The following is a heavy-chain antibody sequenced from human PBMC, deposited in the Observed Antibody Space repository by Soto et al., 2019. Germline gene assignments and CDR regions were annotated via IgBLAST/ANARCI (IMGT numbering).Heavy chain of an antibody. D-gene: IGHD6-6*01. V-gene: IGHV4-61*01. Sequence: SETLSLTCTVSGGSVSSGSYYWGWIRQPPGNGLEWIGYIYYSGSTNYNPSLKSRVTISVDTSKNQFSLKLSSVTAADTAVYYCARDSSSPDYYYYYGMDVWGQGTTVTVSS. J-gene: IGHJ6*02. CDR1: GGSVSSGSYY. CDR2: IYYSGST. CDR3: ARDSSSPDYYYYYGMDV.